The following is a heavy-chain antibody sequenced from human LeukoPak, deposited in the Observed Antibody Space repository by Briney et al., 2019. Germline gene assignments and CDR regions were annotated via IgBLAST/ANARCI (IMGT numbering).Heavy chain of an antibody. D-gene: IGHD2-15*01. CDR2: ISPYNGNT. Sequence: ASVNVSCKASGYTFTSHGISWVRQAPGQGLEWMGWISPYNGNTNYAQNLQGRVTMTADTSTSTAYMELRSLRSHDTAVYYCARARGYCSGDNCYLYYFDYWGQGTLVTVSS. V-gene: IGHV1-18*04. CDR3: ARARGYCSGDNCYLYYFDY. CDR1: GYTFTSHG. J-gene: IGHJ4*02.